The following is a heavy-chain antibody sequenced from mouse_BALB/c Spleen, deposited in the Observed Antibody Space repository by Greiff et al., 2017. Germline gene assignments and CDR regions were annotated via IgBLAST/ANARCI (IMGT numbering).Heavy chain of an antibody. CDR2: ISTYYGDA. CDR1: GYTFTDYA. D-gene: IGHD1-1*01. CDR3: ARGDYYGSSYDYYAMDY. Sequence: LVESGAELVRPGVSVKISCKGSGYTFTDYAMHWVKQSHAKSLEWIGVISTYYGDASYNQKFKGKATMTVDKSSSTAYMELARLTSEDSAIYYCARGDYYGSSYDYYAMDYWGQGTSVTVSS. J-gene: IGHJ4*01. V-gene: IGHV1S137*01.